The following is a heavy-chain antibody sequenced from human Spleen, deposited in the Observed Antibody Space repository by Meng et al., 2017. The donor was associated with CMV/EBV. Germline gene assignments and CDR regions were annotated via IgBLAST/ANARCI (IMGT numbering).Heavy chain of an antibody. CDR3: ARQIEFWSGAWYYFDH. CDR1: GGSISSYY. D-gene: IGHD3-3*01. J-gene: IGHJ4*02. CDR2: IYYSGST. Sequence: GSLRLSCTVPGGSISSYYWSWIRQPPGKGLEWIAYIYYSGSTNYTPSLKSRVSISIDTSKNQFSLKLSSVTAADTAVYYCARQIEFWSGAWYYFDHWGQGTLVTVSS. V-gene: IGHV4-59*01.